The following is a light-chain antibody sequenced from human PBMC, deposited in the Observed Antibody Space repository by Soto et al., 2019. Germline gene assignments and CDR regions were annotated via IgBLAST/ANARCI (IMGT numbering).Light chain of an antibody. CDR2: SAS. V-gene: IGKV1-39*01. Sequence: DILMTQSPSSLSASVGARVTIACRASQGISTYLNWYQQKPRKAPKLLIYSASSLQSGVPSRFSGSGSGTDFTLTISSLQPEDFATYYCQQSYSTPPKFTFGPGTKVD. CDR1: QGISTY. CDR3: QQSYSTPPKFT. J-gene: IGKJ3*01.